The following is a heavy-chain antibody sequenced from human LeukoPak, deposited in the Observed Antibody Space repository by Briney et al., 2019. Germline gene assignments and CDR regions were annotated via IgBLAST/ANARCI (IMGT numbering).Heavy chain of an antibody. CDR3: AGRLYGFDP. V-gene: IGHV4-34*01. D-gene: IGHD3-16*02. CDR1: GGFFSGYY. Sequence: SETLSLTCAVYGGFFSGYYWSWIRQPPGKGLEWIGEINHSGSTNYNPSLKSRVTISVDTSKNQFSLKLSSVTAADTAVYCCAGRLYGFDPWGQGNLVTVSS. CDR2: INHSGST. J-gene: IGHJ5*02.